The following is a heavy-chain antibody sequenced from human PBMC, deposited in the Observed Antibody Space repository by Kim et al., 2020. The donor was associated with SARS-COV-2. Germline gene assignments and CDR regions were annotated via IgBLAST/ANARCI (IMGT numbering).Heavy chain of an antibody. V-gene: IGHV3-7*01. D-gene: IGHD3-3*01. J-gene: IGHJ5*02. CDR2: EK. Sequence: EKNFADSVKGRFIISRDNAKNSLYLQMDSLRFEDTAVYYCVRGFRWFDPWGQGTLFTVSS. CDR3: VRGFRWFDP.